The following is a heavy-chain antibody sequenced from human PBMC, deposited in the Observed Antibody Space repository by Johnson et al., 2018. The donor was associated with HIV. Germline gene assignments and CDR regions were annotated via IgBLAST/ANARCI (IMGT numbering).Heavy chain of an antibody. Sequence: VQLVESGGVVVQPGGSLRLSCAASGFNFDDYTMHWVRQVTGKGLEWVSLISWNGGSTYYADSVEGRFTISRDNSENSLYLQMNSLRSEDTALYYCTKELQATIVVFNAFDIWGQGTMVTVSS. D-gene: IGHD3-22*01. V-gene: IGHV3-43*01. J-gene: IGHJ3*02. CDR2: ISWNGGST. CDR1: GFNFDDYT. CDR3: TKELQATIVVFNAFDI.